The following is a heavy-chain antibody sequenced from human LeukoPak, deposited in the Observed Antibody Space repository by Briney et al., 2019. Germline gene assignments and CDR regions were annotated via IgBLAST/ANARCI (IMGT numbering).Heavy chain of an antibody. D-gene: IGHD1-1*01. CDR2: IYYSGST. J-gene: IGHJ5*02. CDR3: ARAVGGDAWHDGPNWFDP. Sequence: PSETLSPTCTVSGGSISSYYWSWIRQPPGKGLEWIGYIYYSGSTNYNPSLKSRVTISVDTSKNQFSLKLSSVTAADTAVYYCARAVGGDAWHDGPNWFDPWGQGTLVTVSS. CDR1: GGSISSYY. V-gene: IGHV4-59*01.